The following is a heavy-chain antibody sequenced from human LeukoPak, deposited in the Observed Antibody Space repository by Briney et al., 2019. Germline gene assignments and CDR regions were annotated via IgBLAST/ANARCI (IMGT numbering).Heavy chain of an antibody. D-gene: IGHD1-26*01. CDR2: VSESGDGT. CDR1: GFSFSSYA. Sequence: GGSLRLSCAASGFSFSSYAMSWVRQAPGKGLEWVSSVSESGDGTYYADSVMGRFIISRDNSRKTFHLQMDSLRADDTAIYYCAKGKVNHLGALDFWGQGTLVTVFS. CDR3: AKGKVNHLGALDF. V-gene: IGHV3-23*01. J-gene: IGHJ4*02.